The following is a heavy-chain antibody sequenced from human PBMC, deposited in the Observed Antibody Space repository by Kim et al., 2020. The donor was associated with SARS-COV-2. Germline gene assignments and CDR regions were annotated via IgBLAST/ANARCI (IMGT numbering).Heavy chain of an antibody. V-gene: IGHV4-31*02. CDR3: ARYRGSFDP. Sequence: GSTYSNPSLKSRVTISVDTSKNQFSLKLSSVTAADTAVYYCARYRGSFDPWGQGTLVTVSS. CDR2: GST. J-gene: IGHJ5*02. D-gene: IGHD2-21*01.